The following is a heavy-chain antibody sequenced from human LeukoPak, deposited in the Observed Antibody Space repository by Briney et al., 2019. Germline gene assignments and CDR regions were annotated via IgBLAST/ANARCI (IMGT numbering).Heavy chain of an antibody. D-gene: IGHD2-2*01. Sequence: ASVKVSCKASGYTFTSYDINWVRQATGQGLEWMGWMNPNSGNTGYAQKFQGRVTMTRNTSISTAYMELSSLRAEDTAVYYCAREVYGQLTESYMDVWGKGTTVTVSS. CDR1: GYTFTSYD. CDR2: MNPNSGNT. V-gene: IGHV1-8*01. CDR3: AREVYGQLTESYMDV. J-gene: IGHJ6*03.